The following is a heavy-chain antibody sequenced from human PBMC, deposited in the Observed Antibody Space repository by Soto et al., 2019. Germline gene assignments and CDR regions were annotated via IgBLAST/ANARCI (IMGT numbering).Heavy chain of an antibody. J-gene: IGHJ4*02. D-gene: IGHD5-18*01. V-gene: IGHV3-15*07. CDR3: TTTIQLWLPGVRDY. CDR2: IKSKTDGGTT. CDR1: GFTFSNAR. Sequence: PGGSLRLSRAASGFTFSNARINWVRQAPGKGLEWVGRIKSKTDGGTTDYAAPVKGRFTISRDDSKNTLYLQMNSLKTEDTAVYYCTTTIQLWLPGVRDYWGQGTLVTVSS.